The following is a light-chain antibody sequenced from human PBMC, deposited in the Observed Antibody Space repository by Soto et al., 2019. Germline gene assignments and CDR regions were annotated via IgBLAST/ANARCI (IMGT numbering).Light chain of an antibody. J-gene: IGLJ1*01. CDR2: ETS. Sequence: QSVLTQPASVSGSPGQSVTITCTGTSSDFGSYKFVSWYQHHPGKVPKVIIYETSKRPSGVSDRFSGSKSGNTASLTISGLQAEDEADYYCFSFTRTNTHVFGSGTK. V-gene: IGLV2-23*01. CDR1: SSDFGSYKF. CDR3: FSFTRTNTHV.